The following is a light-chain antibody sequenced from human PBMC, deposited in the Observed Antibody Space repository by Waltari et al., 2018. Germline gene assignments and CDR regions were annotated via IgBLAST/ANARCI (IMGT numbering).Light chain of an antibody. Sequence: DIQMTQTPSSVSASVGDRVTITCRGPQGLPSWIVWYQQQPGKAPRLLIYAASTLESGLPSGFSGSGSGTDFSLTISSLQTEDVSTYYCQQANNWSFGQGTKVEIK. CDR3: QQANNWS. CDR2: AAS. J-gene: IGKJ1*01. CDR1: QGLPSW. V-gene: IGKV1D-12*01.